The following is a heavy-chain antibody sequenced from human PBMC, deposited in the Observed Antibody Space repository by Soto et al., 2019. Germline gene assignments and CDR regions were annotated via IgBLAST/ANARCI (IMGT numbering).Heavy chain of an antibody. D-gene: IGHD2-8*02. J-gene: IGHJ4*02. CDR3: ARDKITGLFDY. V-gene: IGHV4-61*08. CDR1: GASMGGGGDY. CDR2: IYHSGST. Sequence: LETLSLTCTVSGASMGGGGDYWTWIRQPPGKGLEWIGYIYHSGSTNYNPSLKSRVTISVDTSKNLFSLKLTSVTAADTAVYYCARDKITGLFDYWGQGTLVTVSS.